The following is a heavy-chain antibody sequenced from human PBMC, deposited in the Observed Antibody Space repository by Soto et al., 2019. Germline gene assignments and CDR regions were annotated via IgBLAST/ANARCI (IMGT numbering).Heavy chain of an antibody. CDR1: GITFTTYA. J-gene: IGHJ6*02. D-gene: IGHD4-17*01. CDR2: VAANATNR. V-gene: IGHV3-23*01. Sequence: HPGGSLRLSCAASGITFTTYAMSWVRQAPGKGLEWVSTVAANATNRHYADFVKGRFTISRDNSKNTLSLQMNSLRVEDTAIYYCAGDYLRLNTLNGNFYSFGMDVWGQGTAVTVSS. CDR3: AGDYLRLNTLNGNFYSFGMDV.